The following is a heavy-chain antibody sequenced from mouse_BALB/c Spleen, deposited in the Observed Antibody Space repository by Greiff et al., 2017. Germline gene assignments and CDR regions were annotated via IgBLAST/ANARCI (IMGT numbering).Heavy chain of an antibody. D-gene: IGHD2-10*02. CDR2: IAPGSGST. J-gene: IGHJ4*01. CDR1: GYTFTSYW. CDR3: AREGYGNAMDY. V-gene: IGHV1S41*01. Sequence: DLVKPGASVKLSCKASGYTFTSYWINWIKQRPGQGLEWIGRIAPGSGSTYYNEMFKGKATLTVDTSSSTAYIQLSSLSSEDSAVYFCAREGYGNAMDYWGQGTSVTVSS.